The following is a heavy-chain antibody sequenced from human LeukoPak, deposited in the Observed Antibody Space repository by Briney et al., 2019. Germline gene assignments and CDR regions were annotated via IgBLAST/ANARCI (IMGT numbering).Heavy chain of an antibody. J-gene: IGHJ4*02. D-gene: IGHD3-22*01. Sequence: SETQSLTCTVSGGSVSSGSYYWSWIRQPPGKGLEWIGYIYYSGSTNYNPSLKSRVTISVDTSKNQFSLKLSSVTAADTAVYYCARSGNMFYYDSSGYIFDYWGQGTLVTVSS. CDR3: ARSGNMFYYDSSGYIFDY. CDR2: IYYSGST. CDR1: GGSVSSGSYY. V-gene: IGHV4-61*01.